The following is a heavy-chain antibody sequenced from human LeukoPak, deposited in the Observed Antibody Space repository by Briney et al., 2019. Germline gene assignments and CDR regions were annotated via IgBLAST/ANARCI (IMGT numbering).Heavy chain of an antibody. Sequence: GGSLRLSCAASGFTFSNAWMSWVRQAPGKGLEWVGSIKSKTDGGTTDYAAPVKGRFTISRDDSKNTLYLQMNSLKTEDTAVYYCTTLQWLALYYFDYWGQGTLVTVSS. D-gene: IGHD6-19*01. CDR1: GFTFSNAW. CDR2: IKSKTDGGTT. V-gene: IGHV3-15*01. J-gene: IGHJ4*02. CDR3: TTLQWLALYYFDY.